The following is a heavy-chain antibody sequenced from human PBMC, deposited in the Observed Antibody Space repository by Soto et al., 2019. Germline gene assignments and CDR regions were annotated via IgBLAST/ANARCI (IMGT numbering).Heavy chain of an antibody. D-gene: IGHD6-6*01. J-gene: IGHJ2*01. CDR3: AKGRPPFDL. CDR2: ISGAGGST. CDR1: QFTFSYYA. V-gene: IGHV3-23*01. Sequence: EVQLLESGGGLVQPGGSLRLSCAASQFTFSYYAMGWVRQAPGKGLEWVSLISGAGGSTNYADSVKGRFAISRDNPENTLYLQMSSLSAEDTAVYYCAKGRPPFDLWGRGTLVIVSS.